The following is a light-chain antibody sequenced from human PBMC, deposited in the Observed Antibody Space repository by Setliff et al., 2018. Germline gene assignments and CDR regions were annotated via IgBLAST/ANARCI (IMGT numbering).Light chain of an antibody. Sequence: QSVLPQPPSVSAAPGQKVTISCSGSSSNIGNNYVSWYQQLPGTAPKLLISDNNKRPSGIPDRFSGSKSGTSATLAITGLQTGDEADYYCGTWDSSLSAYVFGAGTNVTVL. CDR3: GTWDSSLSAYV. CDR2: DNN. J-gene: IGLJ1*01. V-gene: IGLV1-51*01. CDR1: SSNIGNNY.